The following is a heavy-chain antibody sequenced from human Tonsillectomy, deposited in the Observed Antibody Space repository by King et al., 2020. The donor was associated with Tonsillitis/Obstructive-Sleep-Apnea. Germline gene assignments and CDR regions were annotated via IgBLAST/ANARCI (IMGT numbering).Heavy chain of an antibody. V-gene: IGHV1-46*01. CDR2: INPSGGST. CDR1: GYTFTSYY. J-gene: IGHJ3*02. D-gene: IGHD2-2*01. CDR3: ARTDPPAVEPPAPYHDAFDI. Sequence: QLVQSGAEVKKPGASVKVSCKASGYTFTSYYVHWVRQAPGQGLEWMGIINPSGGSTVYAQMFQDRVPMTRDTSTSTVYMELSSLTSDDTAVYYCARTDPPAVEPPAPYHDAFDIWGQGTMVAVSS.